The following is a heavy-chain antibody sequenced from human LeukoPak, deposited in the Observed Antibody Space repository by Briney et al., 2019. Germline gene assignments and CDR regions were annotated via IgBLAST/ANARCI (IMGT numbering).Heavy chain of an antibody. CDR2: ISYDGSNK. J-gene: IGHJ4*02. CDR1: GFTFSSYG. CDR3: ARDSAYSSSLFDY. Sequence: GRSLRLSCAASGFTFSSYGMHWVRQAPGKGLEWVAVISYDGSNKYYADSVKGRFTISRDNSKNTLYLQMNSLRAEDTAVYYCARDSAYSSSLFDYWGQGTLVTVSS. V-gene: IGHV3-30*03. D-gene: IGHD6-13*01.